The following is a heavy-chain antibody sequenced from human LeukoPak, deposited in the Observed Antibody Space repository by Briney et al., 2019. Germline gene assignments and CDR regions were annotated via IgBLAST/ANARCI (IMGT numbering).Heavy chain of an antibody. CDR2: ISSSSSYI. J-gene: IGHJ4*02. D-gene: IGHD5-18*01. CDR1: GFTFSNYS. CDR3: ARGNTAMVIFDY. V-gene: IGHV3-21*01. Sequence: GGSLRLSCAASGFTFSNYSMNWVRQAPGKGLEWVSSISSSSSYIYYADSVKGRFTISRDNAKNSLYLQMNSLRAEDTAVYYCARGNTAMVIFDYWGQGTLVTVSS.